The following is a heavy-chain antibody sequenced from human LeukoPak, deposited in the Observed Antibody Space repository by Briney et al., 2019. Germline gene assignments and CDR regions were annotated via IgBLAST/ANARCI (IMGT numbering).Heavy chain of an antibody. J-gene: IGHJ4*02. CDR2: ISGSGGST. CDR1: GFTFDDYA. V-gene: IGHV3-23*01. CDR3: AKDVDTAGTYYFDY. Sequence: GGSLRLSCAASGFTFDDYAMHWVRQAPGKGLEWVSGISGSGGSTYYADSVKGRFTISRDNSKNTLYLQMNSLRAEDTAVYYCAKDVDTAGTYYFDYWGQGTLVTVSS. D-gene: IGHD5-18*01.